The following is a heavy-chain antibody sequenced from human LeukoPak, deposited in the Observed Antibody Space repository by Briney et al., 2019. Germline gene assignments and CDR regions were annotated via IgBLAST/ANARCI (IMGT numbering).Heavy chain of an antibody. V-gene: IGHV1-2*02. Sequence: ASVKVSCKASGYTFTDYNVYWVRQAPGQGPEWMGWIQPKSGGTIYAQRFQGRVTMTRDRSISTAYMELSRLRSDDTAVYYCARVVGSYSRLGYWGQGTLVTVSS. CDR2: IQPKSGGT. D-gene: IGHD1-26*01. CDR3: ARVVGSYSRLGY. J-gene: IGHJ4*02. CDR1: GYTFTDYN.